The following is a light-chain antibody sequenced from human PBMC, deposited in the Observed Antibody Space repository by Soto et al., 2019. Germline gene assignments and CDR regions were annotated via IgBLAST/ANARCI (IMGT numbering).Light chain of an antibody. CDR1: QSVGSY. CDR2: DAS. V-gene: IGKV3-11*01. Sequence: EIVLTQSPATLSLSPGERATLSCRASQSVGSYLAWYQQKPGQAPRLLIYDASNSAAGIPARFSGSGSGTDFILIISGLEPEDSAVYYCQQRSNGLTFGGGTKVEIK. CDR3: QQRSNGLT. J-gene: IGKJ4*01.